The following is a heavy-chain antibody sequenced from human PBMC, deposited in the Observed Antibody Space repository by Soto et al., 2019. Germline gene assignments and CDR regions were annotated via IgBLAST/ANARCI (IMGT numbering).Heavy chain of an antibody. D-gene: IGHD6-13*01. V-gene: IGHV3-23*01. CDR1: RLTFSNYA. CDR3: AKADYSYSWAPGDY. CDR2: ISGSGDTA. J-gene: IGHJ4*02. Sequence: EVQVLESGGGLVQPGGSLRLSCVISRLTFSNYALNWVRQAPGKGLEWVSSISGSGDTAYYADSVKGRFTISRDYSKNTLYLQMNSLRVEDTALYYCAKADYSYSWAPGDYWGQGTLVTVSS.